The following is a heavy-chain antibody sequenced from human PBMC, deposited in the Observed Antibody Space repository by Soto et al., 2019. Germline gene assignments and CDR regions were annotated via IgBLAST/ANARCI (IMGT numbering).Heavy chain of an antibody. CDR1: GGSISSYY. CDR3: ARHSEYSYAFDY. D-gene: IGHD5-18*01. CDR2: IYYGGST. V-gene: IGHV4-59*08. J-gene: IGHJ4*02. Sequence: TSETLSLTCTVSGGSISSYYWSWIRQPPGKGLEWIGYIYYGGSTNYNPSLKSRVTISVDTSKNQFSLKLSSVTAADTAVYYCARHSEYSYAFDYWGQGTLVTVSS.